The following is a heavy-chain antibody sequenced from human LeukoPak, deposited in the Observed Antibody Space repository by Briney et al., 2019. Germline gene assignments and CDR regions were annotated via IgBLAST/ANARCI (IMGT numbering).Heavy chain of an antibody. Sequence: SVKVSCKASGGTFSNYTISWVRQAPGQGLEWRGRMIPILGIANYAQKFQGRVTITADKSTSTAHMELSRLRSEDTAVYYCARDIAAAGTGRAFDNWGQGTMVTVSS. V-gene: IGHV1-69*02. CDR2: MIPILGIA. J-gene: IGHJ3*02. CDR3: ARDIAAAGTGRAFDN. D-gene: IGHD6-13*01. CDR1: GGTFSNYT.